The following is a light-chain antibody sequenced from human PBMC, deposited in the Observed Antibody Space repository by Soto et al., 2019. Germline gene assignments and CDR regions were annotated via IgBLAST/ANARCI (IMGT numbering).Light chain of an antibody. J-gene: IGKJ1*01. V-gene: IGKV1-39*01. CDR1: QSIDHY. Sequence: DIPMTQSPSSLSASVGDSVTITCGASQSIDHYLNWYQQKPGKAPKFLIYTISKLQSVVPPRFSGSGSWTDFTLTISSLQPEDFATYECQQNYISPWTFGQGTKVDI. CDR3: QQNYISPWT. CDR2: TIS.